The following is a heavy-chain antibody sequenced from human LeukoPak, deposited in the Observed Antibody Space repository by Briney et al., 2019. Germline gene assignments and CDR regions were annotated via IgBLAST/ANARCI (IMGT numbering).Heavy chain of an antibody. V-gene: IGHV3-21*01. CDR2: ISSSSSCI. J-gene: IGHJ3*02. Sequence: GGSLRLSCAASGFTFSSYSMNWVRQAPGKGLEWVSSISSSSSCIYYADSVKGRFTISRDNAKNSLYLQMNSLRAEDTAVYYCAKGRAIEAFDIWGQGTMVTVSS. CDR1: GFTFSSYS. CDR3: AKGRAIEAFDI. D-gene: IGHD3-22*01.